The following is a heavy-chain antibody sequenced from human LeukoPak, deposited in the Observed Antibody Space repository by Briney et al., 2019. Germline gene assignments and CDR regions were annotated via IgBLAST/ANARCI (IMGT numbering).Heavy chain of an antibody. D-gene: IGHD3-22*01. V-gene: IGHV3-30*07. CDR3: AALSSGYYFDY. Sequence: GGSLRLSCAASGFTFSIYAIHWVRQAPGKGLEWITTISYDGSHEYYADSVKGRFTISRDNSKNTPYLQMNSLRAEDTAVYYCAALSSGYYFDYWGQGTLVTVSS. CDR2: ISYDGSHE. CDR1: GFTFSIYA. J-gene: IGHJ4*02.